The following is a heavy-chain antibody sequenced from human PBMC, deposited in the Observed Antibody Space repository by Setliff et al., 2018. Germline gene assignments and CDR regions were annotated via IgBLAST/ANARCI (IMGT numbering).Heavy chain of an antibody. V-gene: IGHV1-69*13. CDR2: IIPIFGTA. CDR3: ARVSRTIVAARGFDY. CDR1: GGTFSSYA. D-gene: IGHD1-26*01. Sequence: ASVKVSCKASGGTFSSYAITWVRQAPGQGLEWMGGIIPIFGTAKYAQKFQGRVTITADQSTRTAYMELSSLRSEDTAVYYCARVSRTIVAARGFDYWGQGTLVTVSS. J-gene: IGHJ4*02.